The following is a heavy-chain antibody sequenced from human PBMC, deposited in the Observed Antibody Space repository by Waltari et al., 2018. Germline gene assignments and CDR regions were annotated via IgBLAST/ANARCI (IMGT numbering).Heavy chain of an antibody. D-gene: IGHD1-26*01. CDR3: ARDLGGSGSD. V-gene: IGHV3-74*01. CDR2: IDTHGSRT. J-gene: IGHJ4*02. Sequence: EVQLVESGGGLIQPGGSLRLSCAASGFTFSTYCLHWGRQVPGKGLVWVSRIDTHGSRTDYADSVKGRFTISRDNAKNTLYLQMNSLRVEDTALYYCARDLGGSGSDWGQGTLVTVSS. CDR1: GFTFSTYC.